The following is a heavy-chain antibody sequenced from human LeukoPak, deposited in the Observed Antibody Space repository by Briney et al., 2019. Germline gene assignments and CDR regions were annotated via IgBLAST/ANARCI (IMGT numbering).Heavy chain of an antibody. D-gene: IGHD4-17*01. Sequence: GGSPRLSCAASGFTFSSYGMHWVRQAPGKGLEWVAVISYDGSNKYYADSVKGRFTISRDNSKSTLYLQMNSLRAGDTAVYYCAKEDYGDLASFQYWGQGTLVTVSS. CDR3: AKEDYGDLASFQY. J-gene: IGHJ1*01. CDR2: ISYDGSNK. V-gene: IGHV3-30*18. CDR1: GFTFSSYG.